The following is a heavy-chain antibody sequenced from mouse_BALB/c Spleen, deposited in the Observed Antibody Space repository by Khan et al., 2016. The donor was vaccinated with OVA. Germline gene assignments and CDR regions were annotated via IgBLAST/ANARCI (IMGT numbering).Heavy chain of an antibody. J-gene: IGHJ2*01. Sequence: EVQLQESGPGLVKPSQSLSLTCTVTGYSITSGYAWNWIRQFPGNKLEWMGYISYSDVTNYNPSLKSRISITRDTSKNEFFLQLNSVTTEDTATYYCARGNYCGHYFDYWGQGITLTVSS. V-gene: IGHV3-2*02. CDR1: GYSITSGYA. CDR2: ISYSDVT. D-gene: IGHD1-1*01. CDR3: ARGNYCGHYFDY.